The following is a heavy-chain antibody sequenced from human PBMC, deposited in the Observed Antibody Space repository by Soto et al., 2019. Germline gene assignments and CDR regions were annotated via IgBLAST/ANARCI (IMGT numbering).Heavy chain of an antibody. D-gene: IGHD3-10*01. CDR3: ARGRITMVRGVTVNYYGMDV. V-gene: IGHV1-69*06. J-gene: IGHJ6*02. Sequence: SVKVSCKASGGTFSSYAISWVRQAPGQGLEWMGGIIPIFGTANYAQKFQGRVTITADKSTSTAYMELSSLRSEDTAVYYCARGRITMVRGVTVNYYGMDVWGQGTTVTVSS. CDR2: IIPIFGTA. CDR1: GGTFSSYA.